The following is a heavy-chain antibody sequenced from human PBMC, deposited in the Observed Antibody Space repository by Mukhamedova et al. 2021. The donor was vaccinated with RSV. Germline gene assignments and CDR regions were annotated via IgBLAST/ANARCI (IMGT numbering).Heavy chain of an antibody. Sequence: EWVSSIRSASSSTFYADSVKGRFTISRDNARNSLYLQMNSLRAEDTAVYYCAKKGDSSIYNFYMDVWGQGTTVTVS. CDR3: AKKGDSSIYNFYMDV. J-gene: IGHJ6*03. V-gene: IGHV3-21*01. CDR2: IRSASSST. D-gene: IGHD3-22*01.